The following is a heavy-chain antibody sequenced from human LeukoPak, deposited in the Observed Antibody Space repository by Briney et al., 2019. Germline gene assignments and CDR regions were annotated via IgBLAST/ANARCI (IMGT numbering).Heavy chain of an antibody. CDR1: GFTFSSYS. V-gene: IGHV3-21*01. Sequence: GGSLSLSCAASGFTFSSYSMNWVRQAPGKGLEWVPSISSSSYIYYADSVKGRFTISRDNAKNSLYLQMNSLRAEDTAVYYCAREALYCSSTSCYMVVWDDAFDIWGQGTMVTVSS. D-gene: IGHD2-2*02. CDR2: ISSSSYI. J-gene: IGHJ3*02. CDR3: AREALYCSSTSCYMVVWDDAFDI.